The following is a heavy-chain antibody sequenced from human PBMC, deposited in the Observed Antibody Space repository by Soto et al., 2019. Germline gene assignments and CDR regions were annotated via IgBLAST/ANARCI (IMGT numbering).Heavy chain of an antibody. J-gene: IGHJ6*02. CDR3: ARDQRGGGLAGMDV. D-gene: IGHD6-25*01. Sequence: SETLSLTCTVSGGSINTYYWTWIRQPPGKGLEWIGYIYYSGGTNYHPSLKSRVTISVDTSKNQFSLKLSSVTAADTAVYYCARDQRGGGLAGMDVWGQGTTVTVYS. CDR1: GGSINTYY. CDR2: IYYSGGT. V-gene: IGHV4-59*01.